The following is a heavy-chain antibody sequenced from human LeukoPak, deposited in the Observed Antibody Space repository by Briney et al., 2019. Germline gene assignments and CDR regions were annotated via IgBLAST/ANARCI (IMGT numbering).Heavy chain of an antibody. J-gene: IGHJ4*02. V-gene: IGHV3-33*01. Sequence: GGSLRLSCAASGFTFSSYGMHWVPQAPGKGLEWVAVILSDGSKEFYTDSVKGRFTISRDNPKNTLYLQMNSLRDDDTAVYYCARVFLERLTSGYFDNWGQGTLVTVSP. CDR1: GFTFSSYG. CDR3: ARVFLERLTSGYFDN. CDR2: ILSDGSKE. D-gene: IGHD3-3*01.